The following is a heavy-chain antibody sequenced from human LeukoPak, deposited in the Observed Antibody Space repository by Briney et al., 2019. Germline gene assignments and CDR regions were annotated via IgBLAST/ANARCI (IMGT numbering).Heavy chain of an antibody. CDR2: NSGSGGST. CDR1: GFTFSTYA. Sequence: AGGSLRLSCAASGFTFSTYAMSWLRQAPGKGLEWVSANSGSGGSTYYADSVKGRFTISRDNSKNTLYLQMNSLRAEDTAVYYCARDQTAMVYGTTFEFDPWGQGTLVTVSS. V-gene: IGHV3-23*01. D-gene: IGHD5-18*01. J-gene: IGHJ5*02. CDR3: ARDQTAMVYGTTFEFDP.